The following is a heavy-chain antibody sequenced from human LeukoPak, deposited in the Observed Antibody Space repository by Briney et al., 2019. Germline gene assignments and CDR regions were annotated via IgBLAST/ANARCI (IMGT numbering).Heavy chain of an antibody. CDR2: IIPIFGTA. V-gene: IGHV1-69*13. CDR1: GGTFSSYA. D-gene: IGHD3-10*01. Sequence: GASVKVSCKASGGTFSSYAISWVRQAPGQGLEWMGGIIPIFGTANYAQKFQGRITITADESTSTAYMELSSLRSEDTAVYYCASYLGLWFGELFYGMDVWGQGTTVTVSS. J-gene: IGHJ6*02. CDR3: ASYLGLWFGELFYGMDV.